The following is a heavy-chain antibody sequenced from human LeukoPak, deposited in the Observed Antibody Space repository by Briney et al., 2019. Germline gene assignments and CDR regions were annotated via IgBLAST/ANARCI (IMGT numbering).Heavy chain of an antibody. J-gene: IGHJ3*02. CDR1: GGTFSSYA. D-gene: IGHD5-12*01. V-gene: IGHV1-69*13. CDR3: ARGGYGGYDFGDAFNI. Sequence: ASVKVSCKASGGTFSSYAISWVRQAPGQGLEWMGGIIPIFGTANYAQKFQGRVTITADESTSTAYMELSSLRSEDTAVYYCARGGYGGYDFGDAFNIWAKGTMSTFSS. CDR2: IIPIFGTA.